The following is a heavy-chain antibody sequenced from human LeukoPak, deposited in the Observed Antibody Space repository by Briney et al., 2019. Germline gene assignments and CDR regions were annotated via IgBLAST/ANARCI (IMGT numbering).Heavy chain of an antibody. CDR3: ARVDSSGWYGY. CDR1: GFTFSSYE. V-gene: IGHV3-48*03. Sequence: GGSLRLSCVASGFTFSSYEMNWVRQAPGKGLEWVSYISSSGSTIYYADSVKGRFTISRDNAKNSLYLQMNSLRAEDTAVYYCARVDSSGWYGYWGQGTLVTVSS. D-gene: IGHD6-19*01. J-gene: IGHJ4*02. CDR2: ISSSGSTI.